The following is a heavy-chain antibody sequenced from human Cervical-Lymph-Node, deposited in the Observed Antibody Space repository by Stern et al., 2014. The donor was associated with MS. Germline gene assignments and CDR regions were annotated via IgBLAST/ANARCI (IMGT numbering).Heavy chain of an antibody. CDR1: GFPFSGHG. CDR2: ISYDGSNK. V-gene: IGHV3-33*05. Sequence: VQLVESGGGVVQPGGSLRLSCAASGFPFSGHGLHWVRQAPGKGLEWVALISYDGSNKWYAESVKGRFTISRDSSRNTMFLQMITLRLEDAAVYYCARDGPNYDHNGRGDAFDVWGQGAMVTVSP. D-gene: IGHD3-22*01. J-gene: IGHJ3*01. CDR3: ARDGPNYDHNGRGDAFDV.